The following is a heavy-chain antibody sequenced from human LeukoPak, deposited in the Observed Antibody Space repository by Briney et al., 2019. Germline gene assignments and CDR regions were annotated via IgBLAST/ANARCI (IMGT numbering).Heavy chain of an antibody. CDR1: GFTFSSYA. V-gene: IGHV3-23*01. Sequence: PGGSLRLSCAASGFTFSSYAMSWVRQAPGKGLEWVSAISGSGGSTYYADSVKGRFTISRDNSKNTLYLQMNSLRAEDTAVYYCARERGGYDRKNNYFDYWGQGTLVTVSS. CDR3: ARERGGYDRKNNYFDY. J-gene: IGHJ4*02. D-gene: IGHD5-12*01. CDR2: ISGSGGST.